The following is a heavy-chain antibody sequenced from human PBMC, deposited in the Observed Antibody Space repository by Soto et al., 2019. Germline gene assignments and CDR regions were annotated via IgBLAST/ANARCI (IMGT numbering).Heavy chain of an antibody. V-gene: IGHV3-30-3*01. CDR3: ARGDREDILVVVGARPGEYGIDI. CDR2: IAYDGSNA. Sequence: GVSLGLSCAASGFTFRNHAMHWVRQAPGKGLECLAVIAYDGSNAFYRDSVKGRFTISRDNSKNTLYLHMNSLRSEDTGVYYCARGDREDILVVVGARPGEYGIDIWGQGTTVTVSS. CDR1: GFTFRNHA. D-gene: IGHD2-15*01. J-gene: IGHJ6*02.